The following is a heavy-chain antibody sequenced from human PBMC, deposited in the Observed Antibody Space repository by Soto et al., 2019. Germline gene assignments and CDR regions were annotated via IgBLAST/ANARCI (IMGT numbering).Heavy chain of an antibody. Sequence: GASVKVSCKASGYTFTSYGIRWVRQAPGQGLEWMGWISAYNGNTNYAQKLQGRVTMTTDTSTSTAYMELRSLRSDDTAVYYCARNVRYFDWLVDPYYFDYWGQGTLVTVSS. J-gene: IGHJ4*02. CDR2: ISAYNGNT. CDR3: ARNVRYFDWLVDPYYFDY. D-gene: IGHD3-9*01. V-gene: IGHV1-18*01. CDR1: GYTFTSYG.